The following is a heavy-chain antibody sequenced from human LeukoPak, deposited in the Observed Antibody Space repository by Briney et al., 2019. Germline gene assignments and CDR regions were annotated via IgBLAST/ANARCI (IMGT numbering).Heavy chain of an antibody. Sequence: GGSLRLSCAASGFTFSSYSMNWVRQAPGKGLEWVSSISSSSSYIYYADSVKGRFTISRDNAKNSLYLQMNSLRAEDTAVYYCARENDYGDYVVPFDYWGQGTLVTVSS. CDR2: ISSSSSYI. V-gene: IGHV3-21*01. D-gene: IGHD4-17*01. CDR3: ARENDYGDYVVPFDY. J-gene: IGHJ4*02. CDR1: GFTFSSYS.